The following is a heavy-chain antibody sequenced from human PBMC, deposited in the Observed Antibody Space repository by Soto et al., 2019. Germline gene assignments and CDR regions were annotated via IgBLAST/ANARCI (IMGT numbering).Heavy chain of an antibody. CDR2: ISYDGSNK. CDR3: AKDLRSGWYYFDY. CDR1: GFPFSSYG. V-gene: IGHV3-30*18. J-gene: IGHJ4*02. D-gene: IGHD6-19*01. Sequence: VGSLILSCAASGFPFSSYGMHWVRPAPGKGLEWVAVISYDGSNKYYADSVKGRFTISRDNSKNTLYLQMNSLRAEDTAVYYCAKDLRSGWYYFDYWGQGTLVTVSA.